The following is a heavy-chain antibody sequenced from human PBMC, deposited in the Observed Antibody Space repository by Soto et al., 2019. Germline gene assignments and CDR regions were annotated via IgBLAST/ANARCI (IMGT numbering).Heavy chain of an antibody. Sequence: GGSLRLSCAASEFTFSGFGMHWVRQAPGKGLEWVAVISYDGSDNYYADDVKGRFTISRDNSKNTLFLQMNRLRAEDTAVYYCTALGYYDSSVGGGYWGPGTLVTVSS. D-gene: IGHD3-22*01. V-gene: IGHV3-30*03. J-gene: IGHJ4*02. CDR3: TALGYYDSSVGGGY. CDR2: ISYDGSDN. CDR1: EFTFSGFG.